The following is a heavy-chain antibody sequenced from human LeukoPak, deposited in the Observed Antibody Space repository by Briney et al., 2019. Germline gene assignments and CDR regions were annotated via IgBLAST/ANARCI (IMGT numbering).Heavy chain of an antibody. CDR1: GFTFSDYY. Sequence: PGGSLRLSCAASGFTFSDYYMSWVRQAPGKGLEWGSYISSSGSTIYYADSVKGRFTISRDNAKNSLYLQMNSLRAEDTAVYYCARATLPRWSGRSVGTPFDYWGQGTLVTVSS. D-gene: IGHD3-3*01. CDR2: ISSSGSTI. CDR3: ARATLPRWSGRSVGTPFDY. V-gene: IGHV3-11*01. J-gene: IGHJ4*02.